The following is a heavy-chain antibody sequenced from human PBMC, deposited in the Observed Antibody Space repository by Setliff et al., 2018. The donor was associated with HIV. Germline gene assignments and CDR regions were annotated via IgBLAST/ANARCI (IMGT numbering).Heavy chain of an antibody. V-gene: IGHV4-38-2*01. CDR3: ASLPPLYVSSGYYFDY. CDR2: IYYSGST. J-gene: IGHJ4*02. D-gene: IGHD3-22*01. CDR1: GFSISSRYY. Sequence: SSETLSLTCDVSGFSISSRYYWGWIRQSPGKGLEWIGRIYYSGSTYYNPSLNSRVTISVDASKNQFSLKLSPVTAADTAVYYCASLPPLYVSSGYYFDYWGKGTLVTVSS.